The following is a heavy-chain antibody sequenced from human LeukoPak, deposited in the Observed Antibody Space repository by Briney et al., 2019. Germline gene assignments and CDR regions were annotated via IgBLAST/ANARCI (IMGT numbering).Heavy chain of an antibody. J-gene: IGHJ4*02. CDR2: IYYSGST. V-gene: IGHV4-59*01. CDR3: ARPRRGYSYGYDY. CDR1: GGSISRYY. D-gene: IGHD5-18*01. Sequence: PSETLSLTCTVSGGSISRYYWSWVRQPPGKGLEWIGYIYYSGSTNYNPSLKSPVTISVDTSKNQFSLKLSSVTAADTAVYYCARPRRGYSYGYDYWGQGTLVTVSS.